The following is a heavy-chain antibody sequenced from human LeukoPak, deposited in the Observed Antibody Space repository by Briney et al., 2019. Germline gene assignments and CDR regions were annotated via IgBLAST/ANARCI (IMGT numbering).Heavy chain of an antibody. V-gene: IGHV4-34*01. Sequence: PSETLSLTCAVYGGSFSGYYWSWIRQPPGKGLEWIGEINHSGSTNYNPSLKSRVTISVDTSKNQFSLKLSSVTAADTAVYYCARRTLSPDRRVSYGSGSYTRIYYYYGMDVWGQGTTVTVSS. CDR3: ARRTLSPDRRVSYGSGSYTRIYYYYGMDV. CDR2: INHSGST. D-gene: IGHD3-10*01. CDR1: GGSFSGYY. J-gene: IGHJ6*02.